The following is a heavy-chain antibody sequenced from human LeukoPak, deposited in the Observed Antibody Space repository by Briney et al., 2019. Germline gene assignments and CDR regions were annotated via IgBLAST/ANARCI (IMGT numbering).Heavy chain of an antibody. D-gene: IGHD2-15*01. Sequence: GGSLRLSCAASGFTFSTYAMSWVRQAPGKGLEWVSAVSGGGGTSHYADSVKGRFTISRDNSENTLSLQMKSLRDEDTAVYYCAKEFYFATAVWGQGTTVTVSS. CDR1: GFTFSTYA. V-gene: IGHV3-23*01. CDR2: VSGGGGTS. CDR3: AKEFYFATAV. J-gene: IGHJ6*02.